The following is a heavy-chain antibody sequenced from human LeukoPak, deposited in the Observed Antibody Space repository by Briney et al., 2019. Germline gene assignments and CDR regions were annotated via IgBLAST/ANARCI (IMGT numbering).Heavy chain of an antibody. CDR3: ARGGFVSYGMDV. CDR2: INWNGGST. Sequence: GGSLRLSCAVSGFTFNNVWMNWVRQAPGKGLEWVSGINWNGGSTGYADSVKGRFTISRDNAKNSLYLQMNSLRAEDTALYYCARGGFVSYGMDVWGQGTTVTVSS. J-gene: IGHJ6*02. CDR1: GFTFNNVW. V-gene: IGHV3-20*04. D-gene: IGHD1-26*01.